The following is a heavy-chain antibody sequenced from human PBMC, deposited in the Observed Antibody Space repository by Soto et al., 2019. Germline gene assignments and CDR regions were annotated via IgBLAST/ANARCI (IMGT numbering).Heavy chain of an antibody. J-gene: IGHJ6*02. CDR3: AKAGIQLWFSGMDV. CDR2: ISGSGGST. CDR1: GFTFSSYT. Sequence: GGSLRLSCAASGFTFSSYTMSWVRQAPGKGLEWVSAISGSGGSTYYADSVKGRFTISRDNSKNTLYLQMNSLRAEDTAVYYCAKAGIQLWFSGMDVWGQGTTVTVS. D-gene: IGHD5-18*01. V-gene: IGHV3-23*01.